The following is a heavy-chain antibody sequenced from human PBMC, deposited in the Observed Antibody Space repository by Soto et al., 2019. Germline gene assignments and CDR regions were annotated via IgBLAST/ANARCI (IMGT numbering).Heavy chain of an antibody. D-gene: IGHD3-22*01. CDR3: ARLRSYYYDSSGLNDY. Sequence: SVKVSCKASGGTFSSYAISSVRQAPGQGLEWMGGIIPIFGTANYAQKFQGRVTITADESTSTAYMELSSLRSEDTAVYYCARLRSYYYDSSGLNDYWGQGTLVTVSS. V-gene: IGHV1-69*13. CDR1: GGTFSSYA. CDR2: IIPIFGTA. J-gene: IGHJ4*02.